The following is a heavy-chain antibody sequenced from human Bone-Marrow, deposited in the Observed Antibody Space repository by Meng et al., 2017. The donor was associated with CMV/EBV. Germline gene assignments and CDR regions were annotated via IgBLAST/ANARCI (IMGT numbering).Heavy chain of an antibody. V-gene: IGHV1-18*01. CDR1: GYTFTSYG. J-gene: IGHJ4*02. CDR3: ARATWSIVGATTSDY. D-gene: IGHD1-26*01. Sequence: ASVKVSCKASGYTFTSYGISWVRQAPGQGLEWMGWISAYNGNTNYAQKLQGRVTMTTDTSTSTAYMELRSLRSDDTAVYYCARATWSIVGATTSDYWGQGTLVTFSS. CDR2: ISAYNGNT.